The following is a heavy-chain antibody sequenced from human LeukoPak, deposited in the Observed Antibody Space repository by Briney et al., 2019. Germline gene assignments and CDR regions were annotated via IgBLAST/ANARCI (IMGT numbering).Heavy chain of an antibody. D-gene: IGHD3-10*01. CDR2: ISYDGSKI. CDR1: GFTFSNYD. CDR3: ARARAITMVRGGIDP. Sequence: GGSLRLSCAASGFTFSNYDMHWVRQAPGKGLEWVAGISYDGSKIYYAESVKGRFTISRDNSKNAVYLQMISLRTEDTAVYYCARARAITMVRGGIDPWGQGTLVTVSS. J-gene: IGHJ5*02. V-gene: IGHV3-30-3*01.